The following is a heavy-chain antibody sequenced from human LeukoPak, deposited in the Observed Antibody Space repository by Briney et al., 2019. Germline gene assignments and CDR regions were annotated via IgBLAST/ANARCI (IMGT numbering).Heavy chain of an antibody. Sequence: PSETLSLTCTVSGGSISSYYWSWIRQPPGKGLEWIGYIYYSGSTNYNPSLKSRVTISVDTSKNQFSLKLSSVTAADTAVYYCARALRGGYAFDIWGQGAMVTVSS. CDR3: ARALRGGYAFDI. D-gene: IGHD3-10*01. CDR1: GGSISSYY. CDR2: IYYSGST. J-gene: IGHJ3*02. V-gene: IGHV4-59*01.